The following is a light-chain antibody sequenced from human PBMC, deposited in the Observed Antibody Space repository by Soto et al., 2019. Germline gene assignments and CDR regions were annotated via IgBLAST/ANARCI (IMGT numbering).Light chain of an antibody. Sequence: LTQPASVSGSPGQSITISCSGTSSDVGGYNYVSWYQQYPGKAPKLIIYEVTNRPSGVSNRFSGSKSGNTASLTISGLQAEDEADYYCSSYTSSSTLYVFAAGTKATVL. CDR3: SSYTSSSTLYV. CDR2: EVT. CDR1: SSDVGGYNY. V-gene: IGLV2-14*01. J-gene: IGLJ1*01.